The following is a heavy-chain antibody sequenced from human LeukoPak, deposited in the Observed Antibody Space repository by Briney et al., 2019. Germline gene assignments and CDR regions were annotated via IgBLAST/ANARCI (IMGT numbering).Heavy chain of an antibody. CDR1: GYTFTSYD. CDR3: ARGPPIRGYRYGYDTGYYYSYSMDV. V-gene: IGHV1-8*01. CDR2: MNPISGNT. D-gene: IGHD5-18*01. Sequence: ASAKVSCKASGYTFTSYDINWVRQATGQGLEWMGWMNPISGNTGHAQKFQGRVTMTRDTSISTAYMELSSLRSEDTAVYYCARGPPIRGYRYGYDTGYYYSYSMDVWGKGTTVTISS. J-gene: IGHJ6*03.